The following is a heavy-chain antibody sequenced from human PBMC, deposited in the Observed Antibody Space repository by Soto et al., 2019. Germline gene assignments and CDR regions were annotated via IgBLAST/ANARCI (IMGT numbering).Heavy chain of an antibody. CDR2: IYYSGST. J-gene: IGHJ4*02. D-gene: IGHD6-19*01. CDR1: GGSISSYY. V-gene: IGHV4-59*01. Sequence: LTCTVSGGSISSYYWSWIRQPPGKGLEWIGYIYYSGSTNYNPSLKSRVTISVDTSKNQFSLKLSSVTAADTAVYYCASSGYSSGWYIGQVDYYGQAPLVTVS. CDR3: ASSGYSSGWYIGQVDY.